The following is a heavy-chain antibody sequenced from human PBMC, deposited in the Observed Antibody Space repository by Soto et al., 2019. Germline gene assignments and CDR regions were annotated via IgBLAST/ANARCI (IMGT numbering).Heavy chain of an antibody. D-gene: IGHD3-16*01. J-gene: IGHJ4*02. CDR2: MSYSRST. V-gene: IGHV4-39*01. CDR3: ASHLRPTIWGGGYCDY. CDR1: GGSISSNNYY. Sequence: QLQLQESGPGLVKPSETLSITCFVSGGSISSNNYYWGWIRQPPGKGLEWIGSMSYSRSTYSNTSLKNRVTISVDTSKNQYSLRLTAVTAADSAVYYGASHLRPTIWGGGYCDYWGQGSVVTVSS.